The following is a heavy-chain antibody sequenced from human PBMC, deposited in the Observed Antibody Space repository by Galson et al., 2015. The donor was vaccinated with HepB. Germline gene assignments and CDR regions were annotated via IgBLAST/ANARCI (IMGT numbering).Heavy chain of an antibody. CDR1: GYSFSMYG. CDR2: ISVYNGDI. V-gene: IGHV1-18*01. D-gene: IGHD6-13*01. CDR3: ARARYSMSPPDL. J-gene: IGHJ5*02. Sequence: SLKVSCKASGYSFSMYGVSWVRQAPGQGLEWMGWISVYNGDINYAQKFQGRVTMTTDTFTRTAYMELRSLRSDDTAVYHYARARYSMSPPDLWGQGTLVTVSS.